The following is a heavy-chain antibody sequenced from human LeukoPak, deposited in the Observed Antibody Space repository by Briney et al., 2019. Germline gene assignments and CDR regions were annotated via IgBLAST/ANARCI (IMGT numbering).Heavy chain of an antibody. CDR2: INSDGSRT. D-gene: IGHD3-22*01. Sequence: PGGSLRLSCAASGFTFSSYWMHWVRQAPGKGLVWVSRINSDGSRTSYADSVKGRFTISRDNAKNTLYLQMNSLRAEDTAVYYCARGPHYYDKSVALDIWGQGTMVTVSS. J-gene: IGHJ3*02. CDR3: ARGPHYYDKSVALDI. V-gene: IGHV3-74*01. CDR1: GFTFSSYW.